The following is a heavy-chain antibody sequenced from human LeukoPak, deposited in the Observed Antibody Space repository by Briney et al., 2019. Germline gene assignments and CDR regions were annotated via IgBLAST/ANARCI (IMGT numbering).Heavy chain of an antibody. CDR1: GYTFTGYY. J-gene: IGHJ4*02. V-gene: IGHV1-2*02. D-gene: IGHD3-16*02. CDR2: INPNSGGA. Sequence: GASVKVSCKASGYTFTGYYMHWVRQAPGQGLEWMGWINPNSGGAKYAQKFQGRVTMTRDTSISTAYMDLSRLRYDDTAVYYCAREGGSYRPLDYSGQGTLVTVSS. CDR3: AREGGSYRPLDY.